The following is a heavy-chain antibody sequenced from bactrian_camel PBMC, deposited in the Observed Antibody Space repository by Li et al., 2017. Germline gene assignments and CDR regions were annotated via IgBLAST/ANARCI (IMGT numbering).Heavy chain of an antibody. V-gene: IGHV3S6*01. CDR2: TYVDGRMT. J-gene: IGHJ4*01. Sequence: QVQLVESGGGSVEAGGSLRLSCSASGDTDSLYCLAWYRQAPGKERQGLAGTYVDGRMTYYHVSVQGRFTISQDNATNTLYLQLNSLKTEDTAMYYCAKYKLPPEPPVGQGTQVTVS. CDR1: GDTDSLYC.